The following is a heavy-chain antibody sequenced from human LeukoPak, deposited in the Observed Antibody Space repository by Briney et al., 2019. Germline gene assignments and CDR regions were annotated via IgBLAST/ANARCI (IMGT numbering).Heavy chain of an antibody. J-gene: IGHJ3*02. V-gene: IGHV4-4*07. CDR2: LDTSGST. CDR1: GGSISSYY. CDR3: AKHRVLIRAFDI. D-gene: IGHD2-8*02. Sequence: SETLSLTCTVSGGSISSYYWSWIRQPAGKGLEWIGRLDTSGSTNYNPSLKSRVTMSGDTSKKQFSLKLRSVTSTDTAVYFCAKHRVLIRAFDIWGQGAMVTVSS.